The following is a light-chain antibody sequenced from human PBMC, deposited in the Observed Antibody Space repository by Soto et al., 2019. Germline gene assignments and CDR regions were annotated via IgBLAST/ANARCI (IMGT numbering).Light chain of an antibody. V-gene: IGKV1-8*01. CDR1: QGISSY. Sequence: AIRMPKYTSSFSASTGDRVTITCRASQGISSYLAWYQQKPGKAPKLLIYAASTLQSGVPSRFSGSGSGTDFTLTISCLQSEDFATYYCQQYYSYPRTFGQGTKVDI. CDR2: AAS. CDR3: QQYYSYPRT. J-gene: IGKJ1*01.